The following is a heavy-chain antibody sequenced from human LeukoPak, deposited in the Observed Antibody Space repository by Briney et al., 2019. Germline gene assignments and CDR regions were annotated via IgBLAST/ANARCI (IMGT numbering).Heavy chain of an antibody. Sequence: SETLSLTCTVSGGSISSSTYYWGWIRQPPGKGLEWIASIYYTGSTNYHPSLKSRVTISVDTSKNQFSLKLSSVTAADPAVYYCARSRKYGAVTTYSWFDPWGQGTLVIVSS. J-gene: IGHJ5*02. CDR3: ARSRKYGAVTTYSWFDP. CDR1: GGSISSSTYY. D-gene: IGHD4-17*01. CDR2: IYYTGST. V-gene: IGHV4-39*01.